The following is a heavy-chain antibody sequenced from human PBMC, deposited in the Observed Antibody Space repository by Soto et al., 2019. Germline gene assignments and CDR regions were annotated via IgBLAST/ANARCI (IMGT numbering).Heavy chain of an antibody. D-gene: IGHD1-26*01. CDR1: GFTFTSSA. V-gene: IGHV1-58*01. J-gene: IGHJ2*01. CDR3: AATPSRIVGATRRYWYFDL. CDR2: IVVGSGNT. Sequence: GASVKVSCKASGFTFTSSAVQWVRQARGQRLEWIGWIVVGSGNTNYAQKFQERVTITRDMSTSTAYMELSSLRSEDTAVYYRAATPSRIVGATRRYWYFDLWGRGTLVTVSS.